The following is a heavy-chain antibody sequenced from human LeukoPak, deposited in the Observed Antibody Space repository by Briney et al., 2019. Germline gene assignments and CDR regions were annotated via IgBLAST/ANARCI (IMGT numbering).Heavy chain of an antibody. CDR3: ARLAFCSGGSCYVSDH. D-gene: IGHD2-15*01. V-gene: IGHV4-31*03. J-gene: IGHJ4*02. Sequence: PSETLSLTCTVSGASISGGNYYWSWIRQHPGKGLEWIGYMFYRGSSHYNPSLKSRVTISVDTSKNHFSLKLSSVTAADTAMYYCARLAFCSGGSCYVSDHWGQGTLVTVSS. CDR1: GASISGGNYY. CDR2: MFYRGSS.